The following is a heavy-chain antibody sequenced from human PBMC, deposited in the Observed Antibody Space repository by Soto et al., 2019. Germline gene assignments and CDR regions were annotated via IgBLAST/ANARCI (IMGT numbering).Heavy chain of an antibody. V-gene: IGHV1-69*02. CDR3: ASLYDDTRGNFDY. D-gene: IGHD3-22*01. CDR1: VDSFSRST. CDR2: FIPMLGIA. Sequence: QVQLVQSGAEVKRPGSSVKVSCKASVDSFSRSTFSWVRQAPGQGLEGMGRFIPMLGIANYAQTSEGRVTITANKSTSTGYMELSSMRSEDTAVYSCASLYDDTRGNFDYWGQGTLVTVSS. J-gene: IGHJ4*02.